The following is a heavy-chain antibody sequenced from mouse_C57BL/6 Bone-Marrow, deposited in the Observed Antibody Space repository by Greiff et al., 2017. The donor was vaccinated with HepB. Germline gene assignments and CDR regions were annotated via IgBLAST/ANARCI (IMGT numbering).Heavy chain of an antibody. Sequence: QVQLQQPGAELVRPGSSVKLSCKASGYTFTSYWMDWVKQRPGQGLEWIGNIYPSDSETHYNQKFKDKATLTVDKSSSTAYMQLSSLTSEDSAVYYRARLGTYWYFDVWGTGTTVTVSS. J-gene: IGHJ1*03. CDR3: ARLGTYWYFDV. D-gene: IGHD3-3*01. CDR1: GYTFTSYW. CDR2: IYPSDSET. V-gene: IGHV1-61*01.